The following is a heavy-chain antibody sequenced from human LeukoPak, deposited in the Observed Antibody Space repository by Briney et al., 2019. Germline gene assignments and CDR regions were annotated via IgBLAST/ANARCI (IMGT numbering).Heavy chain of an antibody. J-gene: IGHJ4*02. CDR3: VKDRSIAAPNNDFFDS. Sequence: GGSLRLPCSASGFTFNRFYLHWVRQAPGKGLEFVSHISSNGATTYYADSVKGRFTISRDNSKNTLYLQMGSLRADDTAVYYCVKDRSIAAPNNDFFDSWGQGALVTVSS. V-gene: IGHV3-64D*06. CDR2: ISSNGATT. CDR1: GFTFNRFY. D-gene: IGHD6-6*01.